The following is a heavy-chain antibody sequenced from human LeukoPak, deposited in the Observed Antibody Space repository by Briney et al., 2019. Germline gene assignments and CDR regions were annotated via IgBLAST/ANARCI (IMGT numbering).Heavy chain of an antibody. Sequence: GGSLRLSCAASGFSFSSYAMNWVHQAPGKGLEWVSTISGSGDNTYYTDSVKGRFTISRDNAKNTLYLQMNSLRAEDTAVYFCVNGYTYGQYWGQGTLVTVSS. CDR2: ISGSGDNT. CDR1: GFSFSSYA. V-gene: IGHV3-23*01. D-gene: IGHD5-18*01. CDR3: VNGYTYGQY. J-gene: IGHJ4*02.